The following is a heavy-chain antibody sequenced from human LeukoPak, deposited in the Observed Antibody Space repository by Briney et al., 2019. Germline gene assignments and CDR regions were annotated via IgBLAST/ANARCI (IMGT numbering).Heavy chain of an antibody. CDR1: GGTFSSYA. Sequence: GSSVKVSCKASGGTFSSYAISWVRQAPGQGLEWMGGIIPIFGTANYAQKFQGRVTITADESTSTAYMELSSLRSEDTAVYYCARAPGVTTVGGYNWFDPRGQGTLVTVSS. CDR2: IIPIFGTA. CDR3: ARAPGVTTVGGYNWFDP. V-gene: IGHV1-69*01. D-gene: IGHD4-11*01. J-gene: IGHJ5*02.